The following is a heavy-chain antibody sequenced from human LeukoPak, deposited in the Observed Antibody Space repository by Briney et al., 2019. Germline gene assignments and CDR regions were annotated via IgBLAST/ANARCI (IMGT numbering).Heavy chain of an antibody. CDR3: ARDGGLVRGVIIRGDYFDY. CDR2: ITWNSDTI. D-gene: IGHD3-10*01. Sequence: PGGSLRLSCAASGFTFDDYVMHWVRQAPGKGLEWVSGITWNSDTIAYADSVKGRFTISRDNAKNSLYLQMNSLRAEDAAVYYCARDGGLVRGVIIRGDYFDYWGQGTLVTVSS. J-gene: IGHJ4*02. V-gene: IGHV3-9*01. CDR1: GFTFDDYV.